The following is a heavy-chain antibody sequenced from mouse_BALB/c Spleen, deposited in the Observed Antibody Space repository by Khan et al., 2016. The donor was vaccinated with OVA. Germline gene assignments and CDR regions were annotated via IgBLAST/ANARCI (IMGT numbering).Heavy chain of an antibody. Sequence: QVQLKQSGAELARPGASVKMSCKASGYTFTSYTIHWIKKRPGQGLEWIGYINPSNGYTNYNQKFKDKATLTTDKSSTTAYLQLSSLTSDDSAVYNCVRDGAYHRNSGSFAYWGQGTLVTCSA. CDR3: VRDGAYHRNSGSFAY. CDR1: GYTFTSYT. J-gene: IGHJ3*01. CDR2: INPSNGYT. D-gene: IGHD2-5*01. V-gene: IGHV1-4*01.